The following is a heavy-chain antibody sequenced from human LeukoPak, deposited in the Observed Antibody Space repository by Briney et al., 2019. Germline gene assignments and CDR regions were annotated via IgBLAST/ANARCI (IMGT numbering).Heavy chain of an antibody. CDR3: ARDRASYSGSYYQLGY. J-gene: IGHJ4*02. CDR1: GYTFTGYY. CDR2: INPNSGGT. V-gene: IGHV1-2*02. D-gene: IGHD1-26*01. Sequence: EASVKVSCKASGYTFTGYYMHWVRQAPGQGLEWMGWINPNSGGTNYAQKFQGRVTMTRDTSISTAYMERSRLRSDYTAVYYCARDRASYSGSYYQLGYWGQGTLVTVSS.